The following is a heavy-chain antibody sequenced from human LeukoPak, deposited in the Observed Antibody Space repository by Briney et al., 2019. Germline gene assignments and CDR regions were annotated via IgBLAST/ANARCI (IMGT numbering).Heavy chain of an antibody. V-gene: IGHV6-1*01. CDR2: IYYRSKWNS. CDR3: ARDPDNSYEWGPFDP. Sequence: SQTLSLTCAISGDSVSSNSAYWDWIRQPPWSGLEWLGRIYYRSKWNSDYAVSVNSRITLIPDTSKNQFSLHLESVTPEDTAVYYCARDPDNSYEWGPFDPWGQGTLVTVSS. D-gene: IGHD1-1*01. J-gene: IGHJ5*02. CDR1: GDSVSSNSAY.